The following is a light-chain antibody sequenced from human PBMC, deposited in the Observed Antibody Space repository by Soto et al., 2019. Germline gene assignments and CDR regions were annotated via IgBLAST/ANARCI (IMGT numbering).Light chain of an antibody. J-gene: IGKJ1*01. CDR2: GAS. Sequence: ETVLTQSPGTLSLSPGERATLFCRASQSITSNHLAWYQQKPGQAPRLLIYGASSRATGIPDRFSGSGSGTDFTLTIGRLEPEDFAVYYCQQHGTSPPSWTFGQGTKVEIK. V-gene: IGKV3-20*01. CDR3: QQHGTSPPSWT. CDR1: QSITSNH.